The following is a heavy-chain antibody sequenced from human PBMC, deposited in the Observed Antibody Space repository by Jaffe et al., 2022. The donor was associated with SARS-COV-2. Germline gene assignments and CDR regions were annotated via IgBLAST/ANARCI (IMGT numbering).Heavy chain of an antibody. V-gene: IGHV3-33*01. D-gene: IGHD3-22*01. CDR1: GFTFSSYG. Sequence: QVQLVESGGGVVQPGRSLRLSCAASGFTFSSYGMHWVRQAPGKGLEWVAVIWYDGSNKYYADSVKGRFTISRDNSKNTLYLQMNSLRAEDTAVYYCARQTPYDSSGYPLFTGGFAFDIWGQGTMVTVSS. CDR3: ARQTPYDSSGYPLFTGGFAFDI. CDR2: IWYDGSNK. J-gene: IGHJ3*02.